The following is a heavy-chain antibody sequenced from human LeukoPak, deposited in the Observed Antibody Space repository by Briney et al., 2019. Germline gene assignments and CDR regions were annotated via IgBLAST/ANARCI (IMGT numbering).Heavy chain of an antibody. Sequence: GSLRLSCAASGFTFSNYGMHWVRQAPGKGLEWVAVIWFDGSNKYCADSVKGRFTISRDNSENTLYLQMNSLRVEDTAVYYCARDRSWYVDYWGQGTLVTVSS. CDR2: IWFDGSNK. V-gene: IGHV3-33*01. CDR1: GFTFSNYG. J-gene: IGHJ4*02. D-gene: IGHD6-13*01. CDR3: ARDRSWYVDY.